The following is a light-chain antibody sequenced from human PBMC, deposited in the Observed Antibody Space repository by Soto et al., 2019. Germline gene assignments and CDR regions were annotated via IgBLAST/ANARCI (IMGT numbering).Light chain of an antibody. J-gene: IGKJ4*01. CDR1: QSVNIY. CDR3: QQYDDWLRLT. Sequence: EVVVSQHTVSLSVSQGERATLSCRASQSVNIYLAWYQQKPGQAPRLLIFGASYRATGIPARFSGSGSGTEFNLTISSLQSEDFAVYFCQQYDDWLRLTFGGGTKVDIK. CDR2: GAS. V-gene: IGKV3D-15*01.